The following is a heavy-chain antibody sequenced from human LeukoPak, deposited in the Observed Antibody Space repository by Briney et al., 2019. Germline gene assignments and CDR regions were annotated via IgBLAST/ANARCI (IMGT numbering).Heavy chain of an antibody. CDR2: ISAYNGNT. D-gene: IGHD2-2*02. Sequence: ASVKVSCKASGYTFTRYGISWVRQAPGQGLEWMGWISAYNGNTNYAQKLQGRVTMTTDTSTSTAYMELRSLRSDDTAVYYCARVEMDIVVVPAAIRSIAPRNYYYYMDVWGKGTTVTVSS. CDR3: ARVEMDIVVVPAAIRSIAPRNYYYYMDV. V-gene: IGHV1-18*01. J-gene: IGHJ6*03. CDR1: GYTFTRYG.